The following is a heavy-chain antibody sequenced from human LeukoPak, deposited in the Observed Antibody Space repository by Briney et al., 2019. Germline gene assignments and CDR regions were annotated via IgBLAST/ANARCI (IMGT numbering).Heavy chain of an antibody. J-gene: IGHJ4*02. CDR3: ARHPGGGPAAIKYYFDY. CDR1: GGSISSYY. Sequence: SETLSLTCTVSGGSISSYYWSWIRQPAGKGLEWIGRIYTSGSTNYNPSLKSRVTMSVDTSKNQFSLKLSSVTAADTAVYYCARHPGGGPAAIKYYFDYWGQGTLVTVSS. CDR2: IYTSGST. V-gene: IGHV4-4*07. D-gene: IGHD2-2*02.